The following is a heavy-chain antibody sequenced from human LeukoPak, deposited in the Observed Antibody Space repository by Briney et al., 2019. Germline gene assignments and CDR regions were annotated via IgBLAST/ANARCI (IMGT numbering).Heavy chain of an antibody. Sequence: GASVKVSCKASGYTFTSYYMHWVRQAPGQGLEWMGIINPSGGSTSYPQKFQGRVTVTRDTSTSTVYMELSSLRSEDTAVYYCARDRHLVVYYYYGMDAWGQGTTVTVSS. J-gene: IGHJ6*02. V-gene: IGHV1-46*01. CDR1: GYTFTSYY. CDR2: INPSGGST. CDR3: ARDRHLVVYYYYGMDA.